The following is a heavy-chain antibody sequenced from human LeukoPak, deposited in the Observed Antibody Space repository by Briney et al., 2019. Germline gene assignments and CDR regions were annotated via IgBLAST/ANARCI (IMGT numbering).Heavy chain of an antibody. CDR1: GYTFTSYG. CDR3: AKDLLEWLFSSVDV. Sequence: ASVKVSCKASGYTFTSYGISWVRQAPGQGLEWMGWISAYNGNTNYAQKLQGRVTMTTDTSTSTAYMELRSLRSDDTAVYYCAKDLLEWLFSSVDVWGQGTTVTVSS. D-gene: IGHD3-3*01. V-gene: IGHV1-18*01. J-gene: IGHJ6*02. CDR2: ISAYNGNT.